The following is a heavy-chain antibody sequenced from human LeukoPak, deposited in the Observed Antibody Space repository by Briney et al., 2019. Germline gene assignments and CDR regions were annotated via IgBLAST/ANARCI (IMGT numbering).Heavy chain of an antibody. CDR1: GGSISSGSYY. D-gene: IGHD1-26*01. CDR3: ASGGGYSDYFDY. J-gene: IGHJ4*02. CDR2: IYTSGST. V-gene: IGHV4-61*02. Sequence: SETLSLTCAVSGGSISSGSYYWSWIRQPAGKGLEWIGRIYTSGSTNYNPSLKSRVTISVDTSKNQFSLNLSSVTAADTAVYYCASGGGYSDYFDYWGQGTLVTVSS.